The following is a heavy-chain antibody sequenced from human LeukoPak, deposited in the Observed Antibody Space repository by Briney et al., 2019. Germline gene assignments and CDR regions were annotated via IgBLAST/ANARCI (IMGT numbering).Heavy chain of an antibody. Sequence: QPGGSLRLSCAASGFTFSSYAMTWVRQAPGKGLEWVSAISGSAGTTYYADSVKGRFTISRDSSSNTLYLQMNSLRAEDTATYYCAKGYCSAGTCPPFDSWGQGTLVTVSS. CDR3: AKGYCSAGTCPPFDS. J-gene: IGHJ4*02. CDR1: GFTFSSYA. CDR2: ISGSAGTT. D-gene: IGHD2-15*01. V-gene: IGHV3-23*01.